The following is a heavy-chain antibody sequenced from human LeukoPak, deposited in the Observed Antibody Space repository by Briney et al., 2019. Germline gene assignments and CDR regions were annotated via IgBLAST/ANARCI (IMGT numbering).Heavy chain of an antibody. CDR1: RLTFSSYA. J-gene: IGHJ3*02. D-gene: IGHD6-13*01. V-gene: IGHV3-23*01. CDR2: ISGSGDST. CDR3: ARVHSHYAFDI. Sequence: GGSLRLSCATSRLTFSSYAMSWVRQAPGKGLEWVSAISGSGDSTYHADAVKGRFTISRDNSKNTLYLQMNSLRAEDTAVYYCARVHSHYAFDIWGQGTMVTVSS.